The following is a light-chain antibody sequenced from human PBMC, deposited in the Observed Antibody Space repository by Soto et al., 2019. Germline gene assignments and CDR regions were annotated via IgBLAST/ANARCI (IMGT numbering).Light chain of an antibody. CDR3: QHSYTTPFT. CDR1: QSASIY. CDR2: TAS. Sequence: DVQMTQSPSSLTASVGDRVTITCRTSQSASIYLNWYQLKPGKAPKLLISTASRLQSGVPSRFSGSGSGTDFTLTISSLQPDDVATYTCQHSYTTPFTFGGGTEVQIK. V-gene: IGKV1-39*01. J-gene: IGKJ4*01.